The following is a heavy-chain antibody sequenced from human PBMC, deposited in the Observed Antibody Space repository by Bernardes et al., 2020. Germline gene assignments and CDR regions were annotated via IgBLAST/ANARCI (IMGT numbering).Heavy chain of an antibody. V-gene: IGHV1-8*01. CDR1: GYTFTSYD. D-gene: IGHD5-18*01. Sequence: ASVKVSCKASGYTFTSYDINWVRQATGQGLEWMGWMNPNSGNTGYAQKFQGRVTMTRNTSISTAYMELSSLRSEDTAVYYCARARREYSYGSRYYFDYWGQGTLVTVSS. CDR3: ARARREYSYGSRYYFDY. CDR2: MNPNSGNT. J-gene: IGHJ4*02.